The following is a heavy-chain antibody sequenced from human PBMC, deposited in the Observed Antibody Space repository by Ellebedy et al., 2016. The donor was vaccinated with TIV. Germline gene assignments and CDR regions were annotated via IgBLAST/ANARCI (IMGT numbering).Heavy chain of an antibody. CDR3: AGDRDTTGFVF. V-gene: IGHV3-30*04. CDR1: GFTFNTHA. D-gene: IGHD2-8*02. J-gene: IGHJ4*02. CDR2: VTSDGQRK. Sequence: GESLKISCGASGFTFNTHAMHWVRQAPGKGLEWVTFVTSDGQRKDYADSVKDRFTISRDNSKNTVFLQMDRLRVEDTAFYYCAGDRDTTGFVFWGRGTLVTVSS.